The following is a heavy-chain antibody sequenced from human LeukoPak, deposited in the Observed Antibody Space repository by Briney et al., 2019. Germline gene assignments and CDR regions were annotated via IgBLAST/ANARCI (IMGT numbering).Heavy chain of an antibody. CDR2: ISSSSSTI. CDR1: GFTFSSYS. J-gene: IGHJ4*02. V-gene: IGHV3-48*01. D-gene: IGHD1-1*01. CDR3: ARDLSVPALERYYYFDY. Sequence: GGSLRLSCAASGFTFSSYSMNWVRLAPGKGLEWVSYISSSSSTIYYADSVKGRFTISRDNAKNSLYLQMNSLRAEDTAVYYCARDLSVPALERYYYFDYWGQGTLVTVSS.